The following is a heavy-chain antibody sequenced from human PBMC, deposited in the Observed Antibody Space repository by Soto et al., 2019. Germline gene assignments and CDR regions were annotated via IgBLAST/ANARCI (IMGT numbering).Heavy chain of an antibody. Sequence: KTSETLSLTCTVSGGSISSGGYYWSWIRQHPGKGLEWIGYIYYSGSTYYNPSLKSRVTISVDTSKNQFSLKLSSVTAADTAVYYCARARGGLGNYTPLPSRWGQGTLVTVSS. J-gene: IGHJ4*02. CDR2: IYYSGST. V-gene: IGHV4-31*03. D-gene: IGHD1-7*01. CDR3: ARARGGLGNYTPLPSR. CDR1: GGSISSGGYY.